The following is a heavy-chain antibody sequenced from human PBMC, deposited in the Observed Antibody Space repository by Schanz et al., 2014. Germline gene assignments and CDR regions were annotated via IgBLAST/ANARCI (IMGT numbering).Heavy chain of an antibody. CDR1: GLTFTSAW. D-gene: IGHD3-10*01. V-gene: IGHV3-23*01. CDR2: ISGDHRNT. CDR3: ARPALWFGDNCFDP. Sequence: EVQLLESGGGLVQPGGSLRLSCAASGLTFTSAWMSWVRQAPGKGLEWVSSISGDHRNTFYADSVKGRFTISRDNSKNTLYLQMNSLRAEDTAVYYCARPALWFGDNCFDPWGQGTLVTVSS. J-gene: IGHJ5*02.